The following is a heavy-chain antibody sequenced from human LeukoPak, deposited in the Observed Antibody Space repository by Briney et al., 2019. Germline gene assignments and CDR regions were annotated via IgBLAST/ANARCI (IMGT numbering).Heavy chain of an antibody. Sequence: ASVKVSCKASGYTFTGYYMHWVRQVPGQGLEWMGWINPNSGGTNYAQKFQGRVTMTRDTSISTAYMELSRLRSDDTAVYYCARDQWDSSSWTRFDPWGQGTLVTVSS. CDR2: INPNSGGT. CDR1: GYTFTGYY. J-gene: IGHJ5*02. D-gene: IGHD6-13*01. CDR3: ARDQWDSSSWTRFDP. V-gene: IGHV1-2*02.